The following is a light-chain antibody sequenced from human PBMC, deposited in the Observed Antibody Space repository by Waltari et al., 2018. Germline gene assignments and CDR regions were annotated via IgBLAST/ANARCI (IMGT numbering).Light chain of an antibody. Sequence: DIVMTQSPLSLAVTPGEPTSISCRSSESLLHSSGYNYLDWYLQKPGQSPQLLIYLASNRDSGVPDRFSGSGSGTDFTLKISRVEAEDVGVYYCMQALQTWTFGQGTRVEIK. CDR3: MQALQTWT. J-gene: IGKJ1*01. V-gene: IGKV2-28*01. CDR1: ESLLHSSGYNY. CDR2: LAS.